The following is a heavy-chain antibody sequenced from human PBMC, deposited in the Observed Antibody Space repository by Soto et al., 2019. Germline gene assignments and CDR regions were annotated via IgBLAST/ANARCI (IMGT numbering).Heavy chain of an antibody. CDR3: ARDKITGLFDY. Sequence: SETLSLTCAVSGDSLNNDNWWTWVRQSPGKGLEWIGETFRDGNTNYSPSLKGRVTISLDKSSNQFSLSLTSVTAADTAVYYCARDKITGLFDYWGQGTLVTVSS. CDR1: GDSLNNDNW. CDR2: TFRDGNT. V-gene: IGHV4-4*02. J-gene: IGHJ4*02. D-gene: IGHD2-8*02.